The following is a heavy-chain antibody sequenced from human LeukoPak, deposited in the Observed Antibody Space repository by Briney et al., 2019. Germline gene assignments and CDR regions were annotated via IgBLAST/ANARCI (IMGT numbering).Heavy chain of an antibody. J-gene: IGHJ4*02. CDR2: IYYSGST. D-gene: IGHD5-12*01. Sequence: SQTLSLTCTASGGSISSGGYYWSWIRQPPGKGLEWIGYIYYSGSTYYNPSLKSRVTISVDTSKNQFSLKLSSVTAADTAVYYCARGGLYSGYEYYFDYWGQGTLVTVSS. CDR3: ARGGLYSGYEYYFDY. CDR1: GGSISSGGYY. V-gene: IGHV4-31*03.